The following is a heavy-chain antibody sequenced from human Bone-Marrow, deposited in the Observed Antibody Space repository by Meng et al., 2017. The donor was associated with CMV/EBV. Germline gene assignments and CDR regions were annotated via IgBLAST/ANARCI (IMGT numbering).Heavy chain of an antibody. CDR2: ISAYNGNT. Sequence: GKKAGASGKVSGKASGYNCPSYGISWVRQATGQGLEWMGWISAYNGNTNYAQKLQGRVTMTTDTSTSTAYMELRSLRSDDTAVYYCARDTVLDYWGQGTLVTVSS. CDR3: ARDTVLDY. CDR1: GYNCPSYG. J-gene: IGHJ4*02. V-gene: IGHV1-18*01. D-gene: IGHD4-11*01.